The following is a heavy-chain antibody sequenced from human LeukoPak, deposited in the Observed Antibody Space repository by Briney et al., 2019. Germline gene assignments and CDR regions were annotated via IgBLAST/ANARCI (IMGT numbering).Heavy chain of an antibody. CDR1: GFTFSSYA. V-gene: IGHV3-23*01. J-gene: IGHJ4*02. CDR3: AKLVAVAGHFDY. Sequence: GGSLRLSCAASGFTFSSYAMSWVRQAPGKGLEWVSAISGSGGSTYYADSVKGRFTISRDNSKNTLYLQMNSLIAEDTAVYYCAKLVAVAGHFDYWGQGTLVTVSS. CDR2: ISGSGGST. D-gene: IGHD6-19*01.